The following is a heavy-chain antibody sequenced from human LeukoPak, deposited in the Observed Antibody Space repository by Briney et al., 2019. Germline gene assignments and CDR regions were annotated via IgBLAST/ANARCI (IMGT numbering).Heavy chain of an antibody. J-gene: IGHJ4*02. Sequence: PGGSLRLSCAASGFTFSNYWMTWVRQAPGKGLEWVANINPDGSDEYYVDSVKGRFSISRDNAKNSLYLQMNSLRGEDTAVYYCATHYDWTFDFWGQGTLVTVSS. CDR3: ATHYDWTFDF. CDR2: INPDGSDE. CDR1: GFTFSNYW. V-gene: IGHV3-7*01. D-gene: IGHD1-1*01.